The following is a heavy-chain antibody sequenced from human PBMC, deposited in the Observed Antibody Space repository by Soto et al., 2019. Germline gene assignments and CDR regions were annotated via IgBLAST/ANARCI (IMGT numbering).Heavy chain of an antibody. CDR1: GFTFRSCV. D-gene: IGHD3-16*01. V-gene: IGHV3-33*05. CDR2: TSYDGSNN. CDR3: ARWGTTGGLDV. Sequence: QVQLVESGGGVVQPGTSLRLSCVGSGFTFRSCVIHWVRQAPGKGLEWVALTSYDGSNNFYGDSVKGRFTISRDNSRNTVELQMDSLRLEDTALYYCARWGTTGGLDVWGQGTLVSVFS. J-gene: IGHJ4*02.